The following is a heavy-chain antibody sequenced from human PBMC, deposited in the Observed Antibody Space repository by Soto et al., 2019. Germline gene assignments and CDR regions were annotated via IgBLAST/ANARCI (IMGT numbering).Heavy chain of an antibody. J-gene: IGHJ4*02. CDR3: ARVVRGVIYYYFDY. CDR2: ISAYNGNT. CDR1: CYTYTSYG. Sequence: ASVKVACQASCYTYTSYGISWVRQAHGQGLEWMGWISAYNGNTNYAQKLQGRVTMTTDTSTSTAYMELRSLRSDDTAVYYCARVVRGVIYYYFDYWGQGTLVTVSS. D-gene: IGHD3-10*02. V-gene: IGHV1-18*01.